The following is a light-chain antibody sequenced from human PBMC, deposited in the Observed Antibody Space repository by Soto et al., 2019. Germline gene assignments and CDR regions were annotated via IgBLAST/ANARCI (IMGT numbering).Light chain of an antibody. V-gene: IGKV3-15*01. CDR2: GAS. CDR3: QQYNNWPPKT. Sequence: EIVMTQSPATLSVSPGERATLSCRTIRIVSSNSAWYRQKLGRAPMLLISGASTRATGIPARFSGSGSGTEFTLTISSLQSEDFAVYYCQQYNNWPPKTFGQGTKV. J-gene: IGKJ1*01. CDR1: RIVSSN.